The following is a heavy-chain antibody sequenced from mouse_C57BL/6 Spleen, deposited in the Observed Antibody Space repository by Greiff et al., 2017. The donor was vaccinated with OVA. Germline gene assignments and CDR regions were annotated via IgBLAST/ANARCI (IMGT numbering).Heavy chain of an antibody. D-gene: IGHD4-1*01. V-gene: IGHV3-6*01. CDR2: ISYDGSN. CDR1: GYSITSGYY. J-gene: IGHJ4*01. CDR3: ARETGTDAMDY. Sequence: VQLQQSGPGLVKPSQSLSLTCSVTGYSITSGYYWNWIRQFPGNKLEWMGYISYDGSNNYNPSLKNRISITRDTSKNQFFQKLNSVTTEDTATYYCARETGTDAMDYWGQGTSVTVSS.